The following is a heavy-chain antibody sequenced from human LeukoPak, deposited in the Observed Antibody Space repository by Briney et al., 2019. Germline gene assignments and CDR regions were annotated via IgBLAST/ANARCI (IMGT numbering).Heavy chain of an antibody. J-gene: IGHJ4*02. V-gene: IGHV3-21*01. D-gene: IGHD2-2*01. CDR1: GFTFDDYA. CDR2: ISGSSSYI. Sequence: GGSLRLSCAASGFTFDDYAMHWVRQAPGKGLEWVSSISGSSSYIYYADSVKGRFIISRDNANNSLNLQMNSLRAEDTAVYYCARDSATNRVVLPAASLDCWGQGTLVTVSS. CDR3: ARDSATNRVVLPAASLDC.